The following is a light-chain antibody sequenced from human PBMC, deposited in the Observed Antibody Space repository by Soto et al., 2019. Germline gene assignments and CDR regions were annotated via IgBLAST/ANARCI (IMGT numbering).Light chain of an antibody. Sequence: IVMTQSPATLSVSPGERATLCCRSCQSVSSNYLAWYQQKPGQAPRLLIYGASNRATGIPDRFSGSGSGTDFTLTISRLEPEDFAVYYCQQYGSSGTFGQGTKVDIK. V-gene: IGKV3-20*01. CDR2: GAS. CDR3: QQYGSSGT. CDR1: QSVSSNY. J-gene: IGKJ1*01.